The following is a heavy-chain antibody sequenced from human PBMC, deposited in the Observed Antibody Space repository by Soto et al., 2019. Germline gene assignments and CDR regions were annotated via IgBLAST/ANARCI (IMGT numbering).Heavy chain of an antibody. CDR1: GGSISSSSYY. D-gene: IGHD1-26*01. CDR3: GKVGATLYYYGMDV. Sequence: SETLSLTCTVSGGSISSSSYYWGWIRQPPGKGLEWIGSIYYSGSTYYNPSLKSRVTISVDTSKNQFSLKLSSVTAADTAVYYCGKVGATLYYYGMDVWGQATTVTVSS. CDR2: IYYSGST. J-gene: IGHJ6*02. V-gene: IGHV4-39*01.